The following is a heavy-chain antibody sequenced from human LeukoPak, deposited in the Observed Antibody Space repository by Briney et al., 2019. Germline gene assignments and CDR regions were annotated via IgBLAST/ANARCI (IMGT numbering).Heavy chain of an antibody. V-gene: IGHV4-39*01. D-gene: IGHD5-18*01. J-gene: IGHJ4*02. CDR3: VSPRGFSYGYFDY. CDR1: GGSISSSSAY. Sequence: SETLSLTCTVSGGSISSSSAYWGWIRQPPGKGLEWIGSIYYSKNTYYNPSLKRRVTISADTSKNQSSLTLGSVRATDTAVYYCVSPRGFSYGYFDYWGQGTLVTVSS. CDR2: IYYSKNT.